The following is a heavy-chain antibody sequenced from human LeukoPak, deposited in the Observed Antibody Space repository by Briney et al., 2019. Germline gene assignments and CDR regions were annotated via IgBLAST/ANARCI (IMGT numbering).Heavy chain of an antibody. J-gene: IGHJ4*02. CDR1: GFTFSTYA. CDR3: ARYYYDSTTRAYYFDY. V-gene: IGHV3-23*01. CDR2: ISASGGST. Sequence: PRRCLRLSCAPSGFTFSTYAMSWVRQAPGKGLEWVSAISASGGSTNYADSVKGRFTISRDNSKNTLYLLMASLRAEDTAVYYCARYYYDSTTRAYYFDYWGQGTLVTVSS. D-gene: IGHD3-22*01.